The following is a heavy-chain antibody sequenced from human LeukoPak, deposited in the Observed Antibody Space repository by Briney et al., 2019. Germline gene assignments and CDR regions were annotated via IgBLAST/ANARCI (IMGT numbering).Heavy chain of an antibody. Sequence: GGSLRLSCAASGFTFSSYAMHWVRQAPGKGLEWVAVISYDGSNKYYADSVKGRFTISRDNSKNTLYLQMNSLRAEDTAVYYCVRVETTLDYYYGMDVWGQGTTVTVSS. J-gene: IGHJ6*02. CDR3: VRVETTLDYYYGMDV. V-gene: IGHV3-30-3*01. CDR2: ISYDGSNK. D-gene: IGHD1/OR15-1a*01. CDR1: GFTFSSYA.